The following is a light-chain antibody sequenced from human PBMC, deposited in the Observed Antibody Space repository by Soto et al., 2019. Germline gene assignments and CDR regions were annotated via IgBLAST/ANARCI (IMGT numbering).Light chain of an antibody. CDR2: YNS. J-gene: IGLJ1*01. Sequence: QSVLTQPPSVSGAPGQRVTISCTGSSSNIGAGYDVQWYQQLPGTAPKVLIYYNSDRPSGVPDRFSGSKSGTSASLAITGLQAEDEADYYGHSYDSSLSGYVFGTGTQLTVL. CDR3: HSYDSSLSGYV. CDR1: SSNIGAGYD. V-gene: IGLV1-40*01.